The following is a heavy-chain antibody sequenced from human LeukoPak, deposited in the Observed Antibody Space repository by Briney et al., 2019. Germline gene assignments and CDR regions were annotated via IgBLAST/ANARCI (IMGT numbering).Heavy chain of an antibody. CDR3: ARGPVAGTWSFDY. J-gene: IGHJ4*02. D-gene: IGHD6-19*01. Sequence: GSLRLSCAASGFTFSSYAMHWVRQAPGKGLEWVATISNDGVNKYYADSVKGRFAISRDNSRNTLYLQVNSLRAEDTAVCYCARGPVAGTWSFDYWGQGTLVTVSS. CDR2: ISNDGVNK. V-gene: IGHV3-30*09. CDR1: GFTFSSYA.